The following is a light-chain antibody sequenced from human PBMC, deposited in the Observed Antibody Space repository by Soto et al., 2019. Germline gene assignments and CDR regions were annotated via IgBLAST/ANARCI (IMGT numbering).Light chain of an antibody. Sequence: DIQMTQSPSTLSASVADRVTITCRASQSISSWLAWYQQKPGKAPKLLIYDASSLESGVPSRFSGSVSGTEGTITISSLQTDDVSTYDGQQSNSYPWTFGQGTKVDIK. CDR3: QQSNSYPWT. CDR2: DAS. V-gene: IGKV1-5*01. J-gene: IGKJ1*01. CDR1: QSISSW.